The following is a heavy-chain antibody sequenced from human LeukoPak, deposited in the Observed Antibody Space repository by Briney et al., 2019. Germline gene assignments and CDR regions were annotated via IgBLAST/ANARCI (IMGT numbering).Heavy chain of an antibody. V-gene: IGHV4-34*01. CDR3: ARVVYDFWSGYYYGMDV. D-gene: IGHD3-3*01. CDR2: INHSGST. Sequence: PSETLSLTCAVYGGSFSGYYWSWIRQPPGKGLEWIGEINHSGSTNYNPSLKSRVTISVDRSKNQFSLKLSSVTAADTAVYYCARVVYDFWSGYYYGMDVWGQGTTFTVSS. J-gene: IGHJ6*02. CDR1: GGSFSGYY.